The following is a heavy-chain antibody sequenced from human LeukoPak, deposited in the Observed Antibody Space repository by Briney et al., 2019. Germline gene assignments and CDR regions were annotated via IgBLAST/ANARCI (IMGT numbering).Heavy chain of an antibody. CDR3: ARSLGAGMDY. CDR1: GFSVSDSY. CDR2: SHSGGST. D-gene: IGHD6-19*01. J-gene: IGHJ4*02. Sequence: GGSLRLSCAASGFSVSDSYMTWVRQAPGKGLEWVSLSHSGGSTYHADSVEGRFTISRHNSKNTLYLQMNSLRAEDTAVYYCARSLGAGMDYWGRGTLVTVSS. V-gene: IGHV3-53*04.